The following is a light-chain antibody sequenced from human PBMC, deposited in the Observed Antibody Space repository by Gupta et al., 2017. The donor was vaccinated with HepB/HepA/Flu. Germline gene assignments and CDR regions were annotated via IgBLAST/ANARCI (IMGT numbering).Light chain of an antibody. CDR3: SSFRSGYTLGV. V-gene: IGLV2-14*03. CDR1: SSDIGAFDA. CDR2: GVS. Sequence: GQSITISCTGSSSDIGAFDAVSWYQQYPGKAPKLLISGVSNRPSGVSYRFSGSKSGNTASLTISGLQPEDEADYYCSSFRSGYTLGVFGGGTKLTVL. J-gene: IGLJ3*02.